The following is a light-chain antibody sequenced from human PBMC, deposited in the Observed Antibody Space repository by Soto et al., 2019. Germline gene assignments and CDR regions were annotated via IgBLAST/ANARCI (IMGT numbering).Light chain of an antibody. V-gene: IGLV2-14*02. CDR3: TSYTSDSTYV. Sequence: QSVLTQPASVSGSPGQSITISCTGTSSVVGSYNVVSWYQQHPGKAPKLLIYEVSNRPSWVSNRFSGSKSGITASLTISGLQAEDEADYYCTSYTSDSTYVFGTGTKVTVL. CDR2: EVS. CDR1: SSVVGSYNV. J-gene: IGLJ1*01.